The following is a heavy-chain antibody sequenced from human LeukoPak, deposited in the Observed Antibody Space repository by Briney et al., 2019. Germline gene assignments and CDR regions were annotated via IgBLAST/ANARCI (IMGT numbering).Heavy chain of an antibody. J-gene: IGHJ4*01. CDR2: IIGSGGST. Sequence: RGSLRLSCAASGVTFSSYAMSWVRQAPGKGLEWVSPIIGSGGSTYYADSVKGRFTISRENSKNTLDLQMNIRRAADTAVYYCSKDYRDYYGTGSYYPGYWSQGTLVTVSS. D-gene: IGHD3-10*01. CDR1: GVTFSSYA. V-gene: IGHV3-23*01. CDR3: SKDYRDYYGTGSYYPGY.